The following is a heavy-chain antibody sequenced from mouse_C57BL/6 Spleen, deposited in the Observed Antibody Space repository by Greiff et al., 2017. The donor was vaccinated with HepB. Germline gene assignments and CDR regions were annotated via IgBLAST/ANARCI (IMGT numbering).Heavy chain of an antibody. CDR3: ARHEGGYYYGSRGALAWFAY. V-gene: IGHV1-62-2*01. J-gene: IGHJ3*01. CDR1: GYTFTEYT. CDR2: FYPGSGSI. D-gene: IGHD1-1*01. Sequence: QVQLQQSGAELVKPGASVKLSCKASGYTFTEYTIHWVKQRSGQGLEWIGWFYPGSGSIKYNEKFKDKATLTADKSSSTVYMELSRLTSEDSAVYFCARHEGGYYYGSRGALAWFAYWGQGTLVTVSA.